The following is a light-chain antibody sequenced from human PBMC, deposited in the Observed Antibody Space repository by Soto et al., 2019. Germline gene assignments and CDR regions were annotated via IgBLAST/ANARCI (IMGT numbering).Light chain of an antibody. CDR1: ASISSW. J-gene: IGKJ1*01. CDR2: KSS. V-gene: IGKV1-5*03. Sequence: DTQMTKFPSTLSASVVDRATITCRASASISSWLAWYQQQPGKAPKLLIYKSSILENGVPSRFSGGGSGTEFTLTISSLQPDDFATYYCQQYGACGQGTKVDIK. CDR3: QQYGA.